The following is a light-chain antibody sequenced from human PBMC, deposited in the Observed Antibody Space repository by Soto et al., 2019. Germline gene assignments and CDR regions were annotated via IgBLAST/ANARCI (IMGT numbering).Light chain of an antibody. CDR3: QSYDSSLSAVV. J-gene: IGLJ2*01. CDR1: SSNIGAGYD. Sequence: QSVLTQPPSVSGAPGQRVTISCTGSSSNIGAGYDVHWYQQLPGTAPKLLIYGNSKRPSGVPDRFSGSKSGTSASLAITGLQAEDEADYYCQSYDSSLSAVVFGGGTKPTVL. CDR2: GNS. V-gene: IGLV1-40*01.